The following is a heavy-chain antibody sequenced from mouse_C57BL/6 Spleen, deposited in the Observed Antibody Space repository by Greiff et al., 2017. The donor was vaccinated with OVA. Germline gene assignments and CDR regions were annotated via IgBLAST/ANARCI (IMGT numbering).Heavy chain of an antibody. J-gene: IGHJ3*01. D-gene: IGHD2-4*01. V-gene: IGHV5-9-1*02. Sequence: EVQVVESGEGLVKPGGSLKLSCAASGFTFSSYAMSWVRQTPEKRLEWVAYLSSGGDYIYYADTVKGRVSISRDNARNTLYLQMSRLKAEDTAMYYCTREGGDYDWFAYWGQGTLVTVSA. CDR3: TREGGDYDWFAY. CDR1: GFTFSSYA. CDR2: LSSGGDYI.